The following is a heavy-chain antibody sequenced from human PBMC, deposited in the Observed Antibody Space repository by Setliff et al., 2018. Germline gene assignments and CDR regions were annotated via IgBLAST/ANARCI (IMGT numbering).Heavy chain of an antibody. CDR3: ARVAGAYYFDY. Sequence: SETLSLTCAVCGGSFSGYYWTCIRQPPGKGLEWIGEINHSGSTNYNPSLKSRVTISVDTSKNQFSLKLSSVTAADTAVYYCARVAGAYYFDYWGQGTLVTVSS. J-gene: IGHJ4*02. V-gene: IGHV4-34*01. CDR1: GGSFSGYY. D-gene: IGHD7-27*01. CDR2: INHSGST.